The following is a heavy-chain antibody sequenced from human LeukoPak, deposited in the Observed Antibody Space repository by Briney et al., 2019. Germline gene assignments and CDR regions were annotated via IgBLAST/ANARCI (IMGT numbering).Heavy chain of an antibody. V-gene: IGHV3-7*05. CDR1: GFTFSNYW. CDR2: INQDGSER. D-gene: IGHD1-1*01. Sequence: GGSLRLSCAASGFTFSNYWMSWVRQAPGKGLEWVANINQDGSERYYVDSVKGRFTLSRDNAKNSLYLQMSSLRAEDTAVYYCARWTSKFDFWGQGTLVTVSS. CDR3: ARWTSKFDF. J-gene: IGHJ4*02.